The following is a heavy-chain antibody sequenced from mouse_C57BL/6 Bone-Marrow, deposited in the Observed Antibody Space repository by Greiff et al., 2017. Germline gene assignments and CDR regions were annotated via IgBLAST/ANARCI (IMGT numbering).Heavy chain of an antibody. CDR3: VRAYCSNFPWCAY. V-gene: IGHV10-3*01. D-gene: IGHD2-5*01. J-gene: IGHJ3*01. CDR1: GFTFNTYA. Sequence: EVQLVESGGGLVQPKGSLKLSCAASGFTFNTYAMHWVRQAPGKGLEWVARIRRKSSNYANYYADSVKDRFTISRDDSQSKLYLQMNNLKTEDTAMYYCVRAYCSNFPWCAYWGQGTLVTVSA. CDR2: IRRKSSNYAN.